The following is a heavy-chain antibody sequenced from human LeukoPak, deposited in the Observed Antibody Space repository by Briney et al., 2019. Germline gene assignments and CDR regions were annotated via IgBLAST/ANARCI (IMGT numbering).Heavy chain of an antibody. D-gene: IGHD2-15*01. V-gene: IGHV4-4*09. J-gene: IGHJ4*02. CDR3: AGHYCSGGSCYFDY. CDR1: GGSISSYY. Sequence: SETLSLTCTVSGGSISSYYWSWIRQPPGKGLEWIGHIYTSGSTNYNPSLKSRVTISVDTSKNQFSLKLRSVTAADTAVYYCAGHYCSGGSCYFDYWGQGTLVTVSS. CDR2: IYTSGST.